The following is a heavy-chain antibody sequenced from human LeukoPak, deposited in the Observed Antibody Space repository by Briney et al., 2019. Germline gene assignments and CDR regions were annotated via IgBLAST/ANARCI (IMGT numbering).Heavy chain of an antibody. CDR3: ARDYSSSEEYFQH. CDR2: INPNSGGT. D-gene: IGHD6-6*01. CDR1: GGTFSSYA. J-gene: IGHJ1*01. V-gene: IGHV1-2*02. Sequence: ASVKVSCKASGGTFSSYAISWVRQAPGQGLEWMGWINPNSGGTNYAQKFQGRVTMTRDTSISTAYMELSRLRSDDTAVYYCARDYSSSEEYFQHWGQGTLVTVSS.